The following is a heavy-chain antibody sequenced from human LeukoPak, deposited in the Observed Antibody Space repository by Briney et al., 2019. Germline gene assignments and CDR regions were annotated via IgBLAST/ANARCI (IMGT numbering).Heavy chain of an antibody. J-gene: IGHJ6*02. CDR1: GFPFSGYW. V-gene: IGHV3-7*01. CDR2: IKQDASDS. Sequence: GGSLRLSCAASGFPFSGYWMTWVRQAPGKGLQWVASIKQDASDSRHVDSVRGRFTISRDNAKNSLFLQMNNLRPGDTAVYYCAKNIAAPGRVDYQLYGMDEWGQGTTVTVSS. CDR3: AKNIAAPGRVDYQLYGMDE. D-gene: IGHD6-25*01.